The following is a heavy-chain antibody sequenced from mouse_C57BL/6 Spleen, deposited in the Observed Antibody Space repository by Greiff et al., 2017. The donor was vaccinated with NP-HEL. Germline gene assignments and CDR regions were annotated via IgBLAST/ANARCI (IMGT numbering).Heavy chain of an antibody. CDR3: ASLYYDYSMDY. CDR2: IYPGDGDT. CDR1: GYAFSSSW. J-gene: IGHJ4*01. Sequence: QVQLQQSGPELVKPGASVKISCKASGYAFSSSWMNWVKQRPGKGLEWIGRIYPGDGDTNYNGKFKGKATLTADKSSSTAYMQLSSLTSEDSAVYFCASLYYDYSMDYWGQGTSVTVSS. D-gene: IGHD2-4*01. V-gene: IGHV1-82*01.